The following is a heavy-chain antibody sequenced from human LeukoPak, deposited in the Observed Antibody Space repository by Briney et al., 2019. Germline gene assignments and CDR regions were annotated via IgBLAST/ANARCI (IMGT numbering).Heavy chain of an antibody. V-gene: IGHV4-59*08. CDR1: GCSIGGYF. Sequence: SETLSLTCTVSGCSIGGYFWSWIRQPPGKGLEWIGYIYYSGSTNYNPSLKSRVTISVDTSKNQFSLKLSSVTAADTAVYYCASLRNGRGASLYFADYWGQGTLVTVSS. J-gene: IGHJ4*02. D-gene: IGHD4/OR15-4a*01. CDR3: ASLRNGRGASLYFADY. CDR2: IYYSGST.